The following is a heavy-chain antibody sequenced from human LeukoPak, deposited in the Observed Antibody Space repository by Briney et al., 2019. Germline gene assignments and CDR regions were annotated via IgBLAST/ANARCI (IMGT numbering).Heavy chain of an antibody. V-gene: IGHV4-34*01. Sequence: SETLSLTCTVSGASISSFYWSWIRQPPGKGLEWIGEINHSGSTNYNPSLKSRVTISVDTSENQFSLKLSSVTAADTAVYYCARVLEGSSGQHWYFDLWGRGTLVTVSS. CDR2: INHSGST. CDR3: ARVLEGSSGQHWYFDL. CDR1: GASISSFY. J-gene: IGHJ2*01. D-gene: IGHD6-19*01.